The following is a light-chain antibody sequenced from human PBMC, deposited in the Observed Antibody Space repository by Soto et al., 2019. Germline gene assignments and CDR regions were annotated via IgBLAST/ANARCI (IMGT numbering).Light chain of an antibody. Sequence: EIVLTQSPGTLSLSPGERVTLSCRASQSVGNSYLAWYQQKPGQAPRLLMYGTSKRATGIPDRFRGSGSGTDFTLTISRLEPEDFAVYYCQQYGTSPYTFGQGTKLEIK. CDR1: QSVGNSY. CDR2: GTS. CDR3: QQYGTSPYT. V-gene: IGKV3-20*01. J-gene: IGKJ2*01.